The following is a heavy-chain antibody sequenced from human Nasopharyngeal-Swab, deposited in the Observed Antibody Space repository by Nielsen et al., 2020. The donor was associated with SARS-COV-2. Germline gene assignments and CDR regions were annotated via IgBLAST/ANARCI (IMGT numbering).Heavy chain of an antibody. D-gene: IGHD2-15*01. CDR1: GGSFSGYY. CDR3: ARDDCSGGSCYNGPYYFDY. Sequence: SETLSLTCAVYGGSFSGYYWSWIRQLPGKGLEWIGEINHSGSTNYNPSLKSRVAISVDTSKNQFSLKLSSVTAADTAVYYCARDDCSGGSCYNGPYYFDYWGQGTLVTVSS. CDR2: INHSGST. V-gene: IGHV4-34*01. J-gene: IGHJ4*02.